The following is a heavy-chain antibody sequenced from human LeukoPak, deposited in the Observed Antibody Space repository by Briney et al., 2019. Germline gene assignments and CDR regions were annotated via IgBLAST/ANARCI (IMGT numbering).Heavy chain of an antibody. CDR1: GGSLSSYY. CDR3: ARVRPRRYSGYDPAFDI. J-gene: IGHJ3*02. Sequence: SETLSLTCTVSGGSLSSYYWSWIRQPPGKGLEWIGYIYYSGSTNYNPSLKSRVTISVDTSKNQFSLKLSSVTAADTAVYYCARVRPRRYSGYDPAFDIWGQGTMVTVSS. D-gene: IGHD5-12*01. V-gene: IGHV4-59*01. CDR2: IYYSGST.